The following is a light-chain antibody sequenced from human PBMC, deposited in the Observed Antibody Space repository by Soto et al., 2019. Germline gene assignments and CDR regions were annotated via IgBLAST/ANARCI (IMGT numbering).Light chain of an antibody. Sequence: DIVMTQSPDSLAVSLGERATINCRSSQSVLFSSNNKNYLAWYQQKPGQPPKLLIYWASTRESGVPDRFSGSGSGTDFSLTISSLQAEDVAVYYCQHYYTPSWTFGQGTKVEIK. CDR1: QSVLFSSNNKNY. CDR2: WAS. V-gene: IGKV4-1*01. CDR3: QHYYTPSWT. J-gene: IGKJ1*01.